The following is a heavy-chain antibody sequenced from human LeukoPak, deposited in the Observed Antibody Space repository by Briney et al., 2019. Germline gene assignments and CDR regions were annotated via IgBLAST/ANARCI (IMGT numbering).Heavy chain of an antibody. D-gene: IGHD3-22*01. V-gene: IGHV3-9*01. CDR3: AEGVYYDSSGYFDY. J-gene: IGHJ4*02. CDR1: GFTFDDYA. CDR2: ISWNSGSI. Sequence: PGGSLRLSCAASGFTFDDYAMHWVRQAPGKGLEWVSGISWNSGSIGYADSVKGRFTISRDTAKNSLYLQMNSLRAEDTAFYYCAEGVYYDSSGYFDYWGQGTLVTVSS.